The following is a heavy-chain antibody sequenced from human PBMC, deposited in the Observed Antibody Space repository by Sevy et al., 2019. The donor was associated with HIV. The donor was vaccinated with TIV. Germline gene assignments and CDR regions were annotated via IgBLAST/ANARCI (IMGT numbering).Heavy chain of an antibody. J-gene: IGHJ6*03. V-gene: IGHV4-59*01. Sequence: SETLSLTCTVSGGSISSYYWSWIRQPPGKGLEWIGYIYYSGSTNYNPSLKSRVTISVDTSKNQFSLKLSSVTAADTAVDYCARESPHDPTYYDFWSGNNYYMDVWGKGTTVTVSS. CDR2: IYYSGST. CDR3: ARESPHDPTYYDFWSGNNYYMDV. CDR1: GGSISSYY. D-gene: IGHD3-3*01.